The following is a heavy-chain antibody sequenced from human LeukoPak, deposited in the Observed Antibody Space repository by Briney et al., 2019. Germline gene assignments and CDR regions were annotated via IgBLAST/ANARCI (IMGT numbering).Heavy chain of an antibody. D-gene: IGHD2-15*01. CDR1: GGSISSYY. V-gene: IGHV4-59*01. CDR3: ARAPDSGYCSGGSCYGWFDP. Sequence: PSATLSLTCTVSGGSISSYYWSWIRQPPGKGLEWIGYIYYSGSTNYNPSLRSRVTISVDTSKNQFSLKLSSVTAADTAVYYCARAPDSGYCSGGSCYGWFDPWGQGTLVTVSS. CDR2: IYYSGST. J-gene: IGHJ5*02.